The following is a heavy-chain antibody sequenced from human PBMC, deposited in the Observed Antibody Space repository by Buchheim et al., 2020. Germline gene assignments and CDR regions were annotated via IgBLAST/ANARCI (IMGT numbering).Heavy chain of an antibody. Sequence: QVQLQQWGAGLLKPSETLSLTCAVYGGSFSGYYWSWIRQPPGKGLEWIGEINHSGSTNYNPSLKSRVPISVTKSKNQFSLKLSSVTAADTAVYYCARENGYYYYGMDVWGQGTT. CDR3: ARENGYYYYGMDV. CDR2: INHSGST. CDR1: GGSFSGYY. J-gene: IGHJ6*02. D-gene: IGHD1-1*01. V-gene: IGHV4-34*01.